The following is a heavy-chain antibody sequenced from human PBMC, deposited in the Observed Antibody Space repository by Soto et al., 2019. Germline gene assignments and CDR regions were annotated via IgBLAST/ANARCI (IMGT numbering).Heavy chain of an antibody. CDR1: GGSISSTSYY. V-gene: IGHV4-39*01. D-gene: IGHD1-26*01. Sequence: QLQLQESGPGLVKPSETLSLTCTVSGGSISSTSYYWGWIRQPPGKGLEWIGSIYFGGNTYYNPSLKSRVTISVDTSKHQFSLKLSSVTAAATAVYYCAGGNYYDFDYWGQGTLVTVAS. CDR2: IYFGGNT. CDR3: AGGNYYDFDY. J-gene: IGHJ4*02.